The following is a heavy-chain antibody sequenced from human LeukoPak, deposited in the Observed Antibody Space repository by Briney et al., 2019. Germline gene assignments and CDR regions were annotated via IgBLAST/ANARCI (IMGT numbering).Heavy chain of an antibody. Sequence: PGGSLRLSCAASGFTFSSYNVNWVRQAPGKGLEWGAYISSSSSPIYYADSVKGRFTISRDNANNSVFLQMNSLRDEDTAVYYCARDDSGKVGATGTFDSWGQGTLVTVSS. CDR1: GFTFSSYN. CDR2: ISSSSSPI. V-gene: IGHV3-48*02. CDR3: ARDDSGKVGATGTFDS. J-gene: IGHJ4*02. D-gene: IGHD1-26*01.